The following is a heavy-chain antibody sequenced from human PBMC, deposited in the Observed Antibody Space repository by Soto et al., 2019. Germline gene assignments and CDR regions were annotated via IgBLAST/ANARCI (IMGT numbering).Heavy chain of an antibody. Sequence: PSETLSLTCTVSGGSIRSSSYYGGWIRQPPGKGLEWIGSIYYSGSTYYNPSLKSRVTMSVDTSKNQFSLKLSSVTAADTAVYYCSRTSGTALLHYWGQGTLVTVSS. CDR2: IYYSGST. CDR3: SRTSGTALLHY. J-gene: IGHJ4*02. V-gene: IGHV4-39*01. CDR1: GGSIRSSSYY. D-gene: IGHD1-26*01.